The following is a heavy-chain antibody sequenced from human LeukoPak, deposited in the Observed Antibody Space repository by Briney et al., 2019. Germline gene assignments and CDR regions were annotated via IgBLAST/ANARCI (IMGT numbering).Heavy chain of an antibody. J-gene: IGHJ4*02. CDR3: ARDFRFAFDN. V-gene: IGHV3-48*01. CDR1: GFLFNDYS. D-gene: IGHD3-10*01. Sequence: GGSLRLSCSASGFLFNDYSMNWVRQAPGKGLEWISYIGIDSGNTHYADSVRGRFVISADRATNSVYLHMTRLRVDDTAVYYCARDFRFAFDNWGQGTLVTVTS. CDR2: IGIDSGNT.